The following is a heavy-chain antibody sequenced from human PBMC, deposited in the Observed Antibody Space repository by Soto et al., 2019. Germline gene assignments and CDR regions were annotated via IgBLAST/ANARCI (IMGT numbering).Heavy chain of an antibody. J-gene: IGHJ4*02. CDR3: ARVVRGVIKGGFGS. CDR1: GGSISSGGYY. CDR2: IYYSGST. Sequence: PSETLSLTCTVSGGSISSGGYYWSWIRQQPGKGLEWIGYIYYSGSTYYNPSLKSRVTISVDTSKNQFSLKLSPVTAADTAVYYCARVVRGVIKGGFGSWGQGTLVTVSS. V-gene: IGHV4-31*03. D-gene: IGHD3-10*01.